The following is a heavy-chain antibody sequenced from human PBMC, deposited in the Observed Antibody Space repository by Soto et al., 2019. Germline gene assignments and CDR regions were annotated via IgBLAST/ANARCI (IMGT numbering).Heavy chain of an antibody. D-gene: IGHD3-22*01. V-gene: IGHV3-30-3*01. Sequence: QVHLVESGGGVVQPGRSLRVSCAASGFTFSNYAMHWVRQAPGKGLEWVAVVSYGGSKQFYADSVEGRFTISRDSSKSTLYLHMDNLRDEDTAVYYCARDRVYYYDNSGYYNFDYWGQGTLVTVSS. CDR1: GFTFSNYA. CDR3: ARDRVYYYDNSGYYNFDY. CDR2: VSYGGSKQ. J-gene: IGHJ4*02.